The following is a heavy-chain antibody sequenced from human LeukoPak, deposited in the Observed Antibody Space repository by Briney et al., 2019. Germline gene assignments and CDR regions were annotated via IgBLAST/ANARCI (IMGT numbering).Heavy chain of an antibody. J-gene: IGHJ4*02. V-gene: IGHV4-59*01. CDR2: IYYSGST. CDR1: GGSISSYY. D-gene: IGHD4-17*01. CDR3: ARDGYGDFYFDS. Sequence: SETLSLTCAVSGGSISSYYWSCIRQPPGKELEWIGYIYYSGSTNYNPSLKSRVTISVDTSKNQFSLKLNSVTAADTAVYYCARDGYGDFYFDSWGQGTLVTVSS.